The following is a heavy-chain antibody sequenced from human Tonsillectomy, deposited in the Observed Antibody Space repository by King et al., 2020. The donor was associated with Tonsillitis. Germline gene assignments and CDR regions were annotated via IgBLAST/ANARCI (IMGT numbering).Heavy chain of an antibody. CDR3: ARDADMYSSSTHFDY. J-gene: IGHJ4*02. Sequence: VQLVESGAEVKKPGASVKVSCKASGYTFTSYGISWVRQAPGQGLEWMGWISAYNGNTNYAQKLQGRVTMTTDTSTSTAYMELRSLRSDDTAVYYCARDADMYSSSTHFDYWGQGTLVTVSS. V-gene: IGHV1-18*01. D-gene: IGHD6-6*01. CDR1: GYTFTSYG. CDR2: ISAYNGNT.